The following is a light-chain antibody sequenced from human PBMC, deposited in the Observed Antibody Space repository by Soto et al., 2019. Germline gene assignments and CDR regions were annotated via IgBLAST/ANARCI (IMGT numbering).Light chain of an antibody. V-gene: IGKV1-5*03. J-gene: IGKJ1*01. CDR1: QTISSW. CDR2: KAS. Sequence: IQMTQSPYTLSGSVGDRVTITCRASQTISSWLAWYQHKPGKAPKLLIYKASTLKSGVPSRFSGSGSGTEFTLTISSLQPDDFATYYCQHYNSYSEAFGQGTKVDI. CDR3: QHYNSYSEA.